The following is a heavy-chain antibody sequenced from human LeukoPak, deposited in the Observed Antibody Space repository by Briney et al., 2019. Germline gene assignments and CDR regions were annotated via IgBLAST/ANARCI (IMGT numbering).Heavy chain of an antibody. J-gene: IGHJ4*02. V-gene: IGHV3-66*02. CDR1: GFSVSNNY. D-gene: IGHD2-21*02. CDR2: IYGDGRT. CDR3: ARGEVTAILDY. Sequence: GGSLRLSCVVSGFSVSNNYIIWVRQAPGNGLERVSVIYGDGRTSHSDSVKGRFTISRDNSKNTLYLQMNSLRAEDTAVYYCARGEVTAILDYWGQGTLVNVSS.